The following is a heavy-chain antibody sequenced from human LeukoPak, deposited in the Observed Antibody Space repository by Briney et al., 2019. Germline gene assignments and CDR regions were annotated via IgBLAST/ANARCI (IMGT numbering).Heavy chain of an antibody. Sequence: GGSLRFSCAASGFTFSSYGMHWVRQAPGKGLEWVAVISYDGSNKYYADYVKGRFTISRDNSKNTLYLQMNSLRAEDTAVYYCAREERQWLEYYFDYWGQGTLVTVSS. CDR2: ISYDGSNK. CDR3: AREERQWLEYYFDY. CDR1: GFTFSSYG. J-gene: IGHJ4*02. V-gene: IGHV3-30*03. D-gene: IGHD6-19*01.